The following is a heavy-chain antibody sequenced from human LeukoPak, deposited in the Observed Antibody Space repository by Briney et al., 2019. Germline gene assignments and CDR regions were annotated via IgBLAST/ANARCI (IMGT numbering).Heavy chain of an antibody. D-gene: IGHD3-22*01. V-gene: IGHV1-46*01. J-gene: IGHJ6*04. Sequence: GASVKVSCKASGYTFTNYYMHWVRQAPGQGLEWMGVIDPSAGSTTYAQKFQGRVTMTRDTATSTVYMELSSLRSEDTAVYYCARAHYASCNIKVPFDVWGKGTTVTVSS. CDR1: GYTFTNYY. CDR2: IDPSAGST. CDR3: ARAHYASCNIKVPFDV.